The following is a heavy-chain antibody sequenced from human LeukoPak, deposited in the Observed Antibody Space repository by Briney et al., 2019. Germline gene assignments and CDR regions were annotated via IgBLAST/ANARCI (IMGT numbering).Heavy chain of an antibody. CDR1: GFTFSSYA. V-gene: IGHV3-23*01. D-gene: IGHD2-15*01. J-gene: IGHJ4*02. CDR3: AKVEGYCSGGSCYKPFDY. Sequence: GGSLRLSCAASGFTFSSYAMSWVRQAPGKGLEWVSTMSGNGGSTYYADSVEGRFTISRDNSENTLYLHMNSLKAEDTAVYYCAKVEGYCSGGSCYKPFDYWGQGTLVTVSS. CDR2: MSGNGGST.